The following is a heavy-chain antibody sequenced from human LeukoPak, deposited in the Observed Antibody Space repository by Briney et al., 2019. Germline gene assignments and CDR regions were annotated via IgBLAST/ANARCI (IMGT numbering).Heavy chain of an antibody. V-gene: IGHV3-23*01. D-gene: IGHD3-3*01. J-gene: IGHJ4*02. CDR1: GFTFSGYA. CDR3: AKEHYDALDY. CDR2: ISGSGDYT. Sequence: GGSRRLSCAVSGFTFSGYAMSWVRQAPGKGLEWVSTISGSGDYTYYADSVKGRFSISRDNSKNTLYLQMNSLRAEDTAIYYCAKEHYDALDYWGQGTLVTVSS.